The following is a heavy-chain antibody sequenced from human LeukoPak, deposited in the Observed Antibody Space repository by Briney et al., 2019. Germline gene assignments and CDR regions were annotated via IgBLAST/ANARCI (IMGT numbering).Heavy chain of an antibody. CDR3: EVAAAGTPIPDY. CDR1: AFTVSSYG. CDR2: ISYDGSNK. V-gene: IGHV3-30*03. J-gene: IGHJ4*02. D-gene: IGHD6-13*01. Sequence: GGSLRLSCAASAFTVSSYGMHWVRQAPGKGLEWVAVISYDGSNKYYADSVKGRFTISRDNSKNTLYLQMNSLRAEDTAVYYCEVAAAGTPIPDYWGQGTLVTVSS.